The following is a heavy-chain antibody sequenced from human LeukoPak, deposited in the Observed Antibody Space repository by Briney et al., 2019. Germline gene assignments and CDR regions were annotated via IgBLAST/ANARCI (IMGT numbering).Heavy chain of an antibody. V-gene: IGHV4-4*07. CDR1: GGSISSYY. J-gene: IGHJ4*02. D-gene: IGHD5-24*01. CDR3: ASEEMATIPGFDY. Sequence: SEILSLTCTVSGGSISSYYWSWIRQPAGKGLEWIGRIYTSGSTNYNPSLKGRVTMSVDTSKNQFSLKLSSVTAADTAVYYCASEEMATIPGFDYWGQGTLVTVSS. CDR2: IYTSGST.